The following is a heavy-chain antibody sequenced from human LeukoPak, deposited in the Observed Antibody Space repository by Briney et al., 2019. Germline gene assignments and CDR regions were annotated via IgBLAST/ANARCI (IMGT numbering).Heavy chain of an antibody. Sequence: ASVKVSCKTSGYTFTGYYMHWVRQAPGQGLEWMGWINPNSGGTNYAQKLQGRVTMTTDTSTSTAYMELRSLRSDDTAVYYCARDLMIAAAGSRSYYYYYMDVWGKGTTVTISS. CDR3: ARDLMIAAAGSRSYYYYYMDV. J-gene: IGHJ6*03. CDR2: INPNSGGT. CDR1: GYTFTGYY. D-gene: IGHD6-13*01. V-gene: IGHV1-2*02.